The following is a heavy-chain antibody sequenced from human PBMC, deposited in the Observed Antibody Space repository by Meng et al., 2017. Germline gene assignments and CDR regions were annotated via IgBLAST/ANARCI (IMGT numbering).Heavy chain of an antibody. V-gene: IGHV1-2*02. D-gene: IGHD4-11*01. CDR1: GYTFTNFY. J-gene: IGHJ4*02. CDR3: ARDDYSNYLPFDY. Sequence: QVQLVQSGAEVKKPGASVKVSCKASGYTFTNFYIHWLRQAPGQGLEWMGWINPSGGGTKYAQKFQDKITMTRDTSISAVYLELSGLRSDDTAVYYCARDDYSNYLPFDYWGQGTLVTVSS. CDR2: INPSGGGT.